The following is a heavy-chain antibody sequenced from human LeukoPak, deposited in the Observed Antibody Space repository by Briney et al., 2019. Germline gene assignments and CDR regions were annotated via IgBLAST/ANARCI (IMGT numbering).Heavy chain of an antibody. D-gene: IGHD3-22*01. V-gene: IGHV4-59*01. J-gene: IGHJ4*02. CDR3: ARGYYYDSSGYLN. CDR1: GGSISSYY. CDR2: IYYSGST. Sequence: SETLSLTCTVSGGSISSYYWSWIRQPPGKGLEWIGYIYYSGSTNYNPSLKSRVTISVDTSKNRFSLKLSSVTAADTAVYYCARGYYYDSSGYLNWDQGTLVTVSS.